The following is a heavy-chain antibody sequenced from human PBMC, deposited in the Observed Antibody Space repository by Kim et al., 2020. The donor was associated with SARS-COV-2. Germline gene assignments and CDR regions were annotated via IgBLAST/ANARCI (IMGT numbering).Heavy chain of an antibody. J-gene: IGHJ4*02. V-gene: IGHV4-4*02. D-gene: IGHD3-3*01. Sequence: PSLMSRVTLSVDKSKIQFSLKLSSVSAADTAVYYCARSITIFGVVITFDYWGQGTLVTVSS. CDR3: ARSITIFGVVITFDY.